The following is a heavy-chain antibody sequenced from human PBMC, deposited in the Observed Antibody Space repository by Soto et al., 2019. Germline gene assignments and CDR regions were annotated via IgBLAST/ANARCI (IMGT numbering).Heavy chain of an antibody. J-gene: IGHJ4*02. CDR2: IIPILGIA. CDR3: ARDLGGWPDY. Sequence: XVKVSCKASGGTFSSYTIRWVRQAPGQGLEWMGRIIPILGIANYAQKFQGRVTITRDTSASTAYMELSSLRSEDTAAYYCARDLGGWPDYWGQGTLVTVSS. D-gene: IGHD2-15*01. V-gene: IGHV1-69*04. CDR1: GGTFSSYT.